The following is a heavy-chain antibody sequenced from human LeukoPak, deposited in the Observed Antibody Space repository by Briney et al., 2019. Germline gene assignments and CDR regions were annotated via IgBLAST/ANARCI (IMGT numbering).Heavy chain of an antibody. CDR1: GGSISSYY. Sequence: SETLSLTCTVSGGSISSYYWSWIRQPPGKGLEWIGYIYYSGSTNYNPSLKSRVTISVDTSKNQFSLKLSSVTAADTAVYYCARDVPGHYGSGSRAFDYWGQGTLVTVSS. D-gene: IGHD3-10*01. J-gene: IGHJ4*02. CDR3: ARDVPGHYGSGSRAFDY. CDR2: IYYSGST. V-gene: IGHV4-59*01.